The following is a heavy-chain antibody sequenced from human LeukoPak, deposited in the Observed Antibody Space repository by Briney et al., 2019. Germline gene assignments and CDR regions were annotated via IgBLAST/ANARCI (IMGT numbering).Heavy chain of an antibody. J-gene: IGHJ4*02. D-gene: IGHD4-17*01. CDR2: ISPTSGTV. V-gene: IGHV3-48*04. Sequence: GGSLRLSCEASGFTFSNHWMNWVRQAPGKGLEWISYISPTSGTVYYAASVKGRFTISRDNGKNSLYLQMNSLRAEDTAVYYCARDDYGDDVCDYWGQGTLVTVSS. CDR3: ARDDYGDDVCDY. CDR1: GFTFSNHW.